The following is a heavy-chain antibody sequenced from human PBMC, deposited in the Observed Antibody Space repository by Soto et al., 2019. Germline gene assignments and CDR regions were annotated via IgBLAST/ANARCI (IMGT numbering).Heavy chain of an antibody. V-gene: IGHV1-2*04. CDR3: ARGDSTDCSNGVCSFFYNHDMDV. D-gene: IGHD2-8*01. CDR2: INPKSGGT. CDR1: GYSFTDYH. J-gene: IGHJ6*02. Sequence: ASLKVSCKASGYSFTDYHIHWVRQAPGQGLEWLGRINPKSGGTSTAQKFQGWVTMTTDTSISTASMELTRLTSDDTAIYYCARGDSTDCSNGVCSFFYNHDMDVWGQGTTVTVSS.